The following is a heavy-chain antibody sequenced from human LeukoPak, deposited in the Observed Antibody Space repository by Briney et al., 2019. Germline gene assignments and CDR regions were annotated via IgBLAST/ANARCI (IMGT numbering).Heavy chain of an antibody. CDR3: ARGSLYYDFWSGYIRSEYFQH. D-gene: IGHD3-3*01. CDR1: GGSFSGYY. J-gene: IGHJ1*01. V-gene: IGHV4-34*01. CDR2: INHSGST. Sequence: SETLSLTCAVYGGSFSGYYWSWIRQPPGKGLEWIEEINHSGSTNYNPSLKSRVTISVDTSKNQFSLKLSSVTAADTAVYYCARGSLYYDFWSGYIRSEYFQHWGQGTLVTVSS.